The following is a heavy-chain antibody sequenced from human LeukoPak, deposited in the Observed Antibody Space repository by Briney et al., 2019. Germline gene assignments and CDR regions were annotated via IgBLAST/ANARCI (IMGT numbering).Heavy chain of an antibody. Sequence: TLSLTCTVSGGSISSGGYYWSWIRQHPGKGVEWIGYIYYSGSTYYNPSLKSRVTISVDTSKNQFSLKLSSMTAADTAVYYCARGGVAARLDYWGQGTLVTVSS. CDR1: GGSISSGGYY. CDR3: ARGGVAARLDY. V-gene: IGHV4-31*03. D-gene: IGHD6-6*01. CDR2: IYYSGST. J-gene: IGHJ4*02.